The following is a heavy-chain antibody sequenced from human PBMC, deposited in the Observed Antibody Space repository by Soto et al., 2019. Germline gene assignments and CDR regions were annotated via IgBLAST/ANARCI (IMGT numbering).Heavy chain of an antibody. Sequence: SETLSLTCTVSGGPFSRGGYYWSWIRQHPGKGLECIGYIFYTGSTYYNPTLKSRVTMSVDTSTRQFSLNLSSLTAADTAVYYCARVYSGNYLGYFDYWGQGALVTVSS. J-gene: IGHJ4*02. D-gene: IGHD6-13*01. CDR1: GGPFSRGGYY. V-gene: IGHV4-31*03. CDR2: IFYTGST. CDR3: ARVYSGNYLGYFDY.